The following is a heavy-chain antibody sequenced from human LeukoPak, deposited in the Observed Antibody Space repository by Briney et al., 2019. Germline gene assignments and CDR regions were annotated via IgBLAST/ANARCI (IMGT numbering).Heavy chain of an antibody. CDR1: GFTFSSYA. V-gene: IGHV3-30*04. Sequence: GGSLRLSCAASGFTFSSYAMHWVRQAPGKGLEWVAVISYHGSNKFYADSVKGRFTISRDNSKNTLYLQMNSLRAGDTAVYYCARGLTDYYDTSGYFDYWGQGTLVTVSS. CDR2: ISYHGSNK. CDR3: ARGLTDYYDTSGYFDY. J-gene: IGHJ4*02. D-gene: IGHD3-22*01.